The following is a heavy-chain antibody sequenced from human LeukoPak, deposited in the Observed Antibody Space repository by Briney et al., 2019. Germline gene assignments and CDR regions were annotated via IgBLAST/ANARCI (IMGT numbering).Heavy chain of an antibody. CDR1: AFTLSTYS. CDR2: IGIGSSSYI. J-gene: IGHJ4*02. Sequence: GRSLTLSCAPSAFTLSTYSMNWVRQAPGNGLEWDSSIGIGSSSYINYEDAVKGRFNISRDNAKNSLHLQMNSLRAEDTAVYYCARDKYGSGSLFDFWGQGTLVTVSS. V-gene: IGHV3-21*01. CDR3: ARDKYGSGSLFDF. D-gene: IGHD3-10*01.